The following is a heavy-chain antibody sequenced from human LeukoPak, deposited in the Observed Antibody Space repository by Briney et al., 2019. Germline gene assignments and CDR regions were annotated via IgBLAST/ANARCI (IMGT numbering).Heavy chain of an antibody. D-gene: IGHD6-19*01. CDR3: AKMVHTEQWLVPFDY. V-gene: IGHV3-23*01. J-gene: IGHJ4*02. Sequence: GGSLRLSCAASGFTLSNFAMNWVRQAPGKGLEWVSTISGSGGSTYYADSVKGRFTISRDNSKNTLYLQMNSLRAEDTAVYYCAKMVHTEQWLVPFDYWGQGTLVTVSS. CDR1: GFTLSNFA. CDR2: ISGSGGST.